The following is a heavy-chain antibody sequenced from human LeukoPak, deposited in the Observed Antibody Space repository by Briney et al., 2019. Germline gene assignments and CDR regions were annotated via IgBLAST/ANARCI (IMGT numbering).Heavy chain of an antibody. CDR2: IWYEGTNK. Sequence: PGGSLRLSCAGSGFTLSNYGMHWVRQAPGKGLEWVAVIWYEGTNKYYADSVKGRFTISRDNSKTTLYLQMDSLRAEDTAMYYCARQGGLGNYATGSWFDPWGQGTLVTVSS. V-gene: IGHV3-33*01. CDR1: GFTLSNYG. J-gene: IGHJ5*02. D-gene: IGHD1-7*01. CDR3: ARQGGLGNYATGSWFDP.